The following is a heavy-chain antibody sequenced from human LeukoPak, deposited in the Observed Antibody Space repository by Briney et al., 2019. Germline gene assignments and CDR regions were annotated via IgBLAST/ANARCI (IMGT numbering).Heavy chain of an antibody. J-gene: IGHJ3*02. CDR3: ARHSRSAYTGYENAFDI. V-gene: IGHV4-39*01. D-gene: IGHD5-12*01. CDR2: IYNSANT. CDR1: GDSISSSSYC. Sequence: SETLSLTCTVSGDSISSSSYCWDWIRQPPGKGLEWIGNIYNSANTHYNPSLKTRITMSVDTSKNQFSLRQNSVTAADTGIYYCARHSRSAYTGYENAFDIWGQGTMVTVSS.